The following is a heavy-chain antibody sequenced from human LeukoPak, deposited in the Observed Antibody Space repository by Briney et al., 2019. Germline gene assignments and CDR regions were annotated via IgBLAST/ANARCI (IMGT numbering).Heavy chain of an antibody. J-gene: IGHJ4*02. CDR3: ARKRVDFWSGYSRLLDY. V-gene: IGHV4-34*01. CDR1: GGSFSGYY. D-gene: IGHD3-3*01. Sequence: SETLSLTCAVYGGSFSGYYWSWIRQLPGKGLEWIGEINHSGSTNYNPSLKSRVTISVDTSKNQFSLKLSSVTAADTAVYYCARKRVDFWSGYSRLLDYWGQGTLVTASS. CDR2: INHSGST.